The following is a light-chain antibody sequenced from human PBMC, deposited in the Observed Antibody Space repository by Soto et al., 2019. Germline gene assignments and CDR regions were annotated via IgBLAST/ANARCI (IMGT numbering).Light chain of an antibody. CDR2: VAS. Sequence: EIVMTQSPATLSVSPGERATLSCRASQSVNHNLAWYQQKPGQAPRLLIHVASTRATGIPARFIGYGSGTEFTLAISSRQSEDFAVYYCQQYNDWPPMYTFGQGTKLEIK. CDR3: QQYNDWPPMYT. V-gene: IGKV3-15*01. J-gene: IGKJ2*01. CDR1: QSVNHN.